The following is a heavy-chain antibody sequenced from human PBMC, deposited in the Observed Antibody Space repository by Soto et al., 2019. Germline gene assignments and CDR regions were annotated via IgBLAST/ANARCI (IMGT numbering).Heavy chain of an antibody. CDR3: ARGEYSTPLYYGMDV. CDR2: IYYSGST. CDR1: GGSISSYY. J-gene: IGHJ6*04. Sequence: SETLSLTCTVSGGSISSYYWSWIRQPPGKGLEWIGYIYYSGSTNYNPSLKSRVTISVDTSKNQFSLKLSSVTAADTAVYYCARGEYSTPLYYGMDVWGAGTTVTVYS. V-gene: IGHV4-59*01. D-gene: IGHD3-16*01.